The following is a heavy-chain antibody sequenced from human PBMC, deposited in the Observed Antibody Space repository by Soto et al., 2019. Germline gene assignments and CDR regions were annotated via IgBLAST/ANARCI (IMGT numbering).Heavy chain of an antibody. D-gene: IGHD3-9*01. V-gene: IGHV5-51*01. CDR2: IYPGDSDA. CDR1: GYIFTNYW. CDR3: ARQGRRYFDWLLPDV. Sequence: PGESLKISCKGSGYIFTNYWIGWVRQMPGKGLEWMGIIYPGDSDARYSPSFQGQVTISADKSISTAYLQWSSLKASDTAMYYCARQGRRYFDWLLPDVWGQGTTVTVSS. J-gene: IGHJ6*02.